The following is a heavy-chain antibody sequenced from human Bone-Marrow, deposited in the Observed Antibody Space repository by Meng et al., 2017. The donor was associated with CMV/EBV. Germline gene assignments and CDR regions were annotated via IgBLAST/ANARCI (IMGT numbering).Heavy chain of an antibody. CDR1: GFTFTAHY. D-gene: IGHD2-2*01. J-gene: IGHJ6*02. Sequence: ASVKVSCKASGFTFTAHYMHWVRQAPGQGLEWMGWIKPDSGYTNYAQNFQGRVTMTSDTSISTVYMELSSLISDDTAVYYCARVCSSTSCYSVYYYGMDVWGQGTTVTVSS. CDR2: IKPDSGYT. V-gene: IGHV1-2*02. CDR3: ARVCSSTSCYSVYYYGMDV.